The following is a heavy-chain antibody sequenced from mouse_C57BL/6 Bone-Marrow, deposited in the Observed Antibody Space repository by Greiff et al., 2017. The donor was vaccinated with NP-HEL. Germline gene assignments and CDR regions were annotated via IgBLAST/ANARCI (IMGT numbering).Heavy chain of an antibody. CDR3: TFDGYSEAWFAY. CDR2: IDPESGNT. D-gene: IGHD2-3*01. V-gene: IGHV14-4*01. J-gene: IGHJ3*01. Sequence: VQLQQSGAELVRPGASVKLSCTASGFNIKDDYMHWVKQRPEQGLEWIGWIDPESGNTEYASKFQGKATITADTSSNTAYLQLSSLTSEDTAVYAGTFDGYSEAWFAYWGQGTLVTVSA. CDR1: GFNIKDDY.